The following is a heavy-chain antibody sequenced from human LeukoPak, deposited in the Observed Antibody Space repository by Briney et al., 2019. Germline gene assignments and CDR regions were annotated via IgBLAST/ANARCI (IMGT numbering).Heavy chain of an antibody. D-gene: IGHD3-10*01. CDR3: ARRGGSGRSFDY. Sequence: PSETLSLTCTVSGASVSSGGYYWSWIRQPPGKGLEGIGYIYYSGSTNYNPSLKSRVTISVDTSKNQFSLKVSSVTAADTAVYYCARRGGSGRSFDYWGQGTLVTVSS. CDR2: IYYSGST. V-gene: IGHV4-61*08. CDR1: GASVSSGGYY. J-gene: IGHJ4*02.